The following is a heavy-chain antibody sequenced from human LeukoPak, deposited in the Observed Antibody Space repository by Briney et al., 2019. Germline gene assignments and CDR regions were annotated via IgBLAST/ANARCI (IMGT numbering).Heavy chain of an antibody. D-gene: IGHD3-22*01. Sequence: KPSETLSLTCTVSGGSISSSSYYWGWIRQPPGKGLEWIGSIYYSGSTYYNPSLKGRVTISVDTSKNQFSLKLSSVTAADTAVYYCARQAHSSLYYFDYWGQGTLVTVSS. CDR1: GGSISSSSYY. CDR2: IYYSGST. CDR3: ARQAHSSLYYFDY. J-gene: IGHJ4*02. V-gene: IGHV4-39*01.